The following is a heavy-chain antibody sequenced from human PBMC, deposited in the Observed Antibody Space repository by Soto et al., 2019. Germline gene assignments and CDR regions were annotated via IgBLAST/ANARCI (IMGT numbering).Heavy chain of an antibody. CDR1: GFTFDDYA. V-gene: IGHV3-9*01. CDR2: ISWNSGSI. D-gene: IGHD5-18*01. CDR3: AKDIGYSYGLNYFDY. Sequence: EVQLVESGGGLVQPGRSLRLSCAASGFTFDDYAMHWVRQAPGQGLEWVSGISWNSGSIGYADSVKGRFTISRDNAKNSLYLQMNSLRAEDTALYYCAKDIGYSYGLNYFDYWGQGTLVTVSS. J-gene: IGHJ4*02.